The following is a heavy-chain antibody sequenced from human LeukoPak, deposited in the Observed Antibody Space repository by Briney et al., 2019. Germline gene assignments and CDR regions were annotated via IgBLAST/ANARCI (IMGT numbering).Heavy chain of an antibody. D-gene: IGHD2-2*03. Sequence: ASVRVSCKAFGNTSTAYNFTWGRKPLGQGLRGWGTFNLRNGQFKFAEKFQGRATMTRDPSISTLYMDLRGLTPDDTAMYYCARDPQYTFGYPTYDYWGQGTLVTVSS. CDR3: ARDPQYTFGYPTYDY. V-gene: IGHV1-2*02. CDR2: FNLRNGQF. CDR1: GNTSTAYN. J-gene: IGHJ4*02.